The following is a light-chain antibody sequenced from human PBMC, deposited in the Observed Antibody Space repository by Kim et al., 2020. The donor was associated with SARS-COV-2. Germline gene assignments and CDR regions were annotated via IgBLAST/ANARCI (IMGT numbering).Light chain of an antibody. J-gene: IGLJ1*01. Sequence: ALGKTVTITGQGDVLRRYNASGYKQKAGQAPELIIYGKDSRASGTPDRFAGSSSGDTTSVTITGAQAEDEADYYCNSRVGSGDHYVFGPGTKVTVL. CDR2: GKD. CDR1: VLRRYN. CDR3: NSRVGSGDHYV. V-gene: IGLV3-19*01.